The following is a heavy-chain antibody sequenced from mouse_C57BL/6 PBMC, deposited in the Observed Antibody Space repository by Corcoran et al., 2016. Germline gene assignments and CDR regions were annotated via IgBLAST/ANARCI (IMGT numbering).Heavy chain of an antibody. Sequence: DVQLQESGPGLVKPSQSLSLTCSVTGYSITSGYYWNWILQFPGNKLEWMGYINYDGSNNYNPSLKNRISITRDTSKNQFFLKLNSVTTEDTATYYCARDKAYYSNPYAMDYWGQGTSVTVSS. V-gene: IGHV3-6*01. CDR2: INYDGSN. D-gene: IGHD2-5*01. J-gene: IGHJ4*01. CDR3: ARDKAYYSNPYAMDY. CDR1: GYSITSGYY.